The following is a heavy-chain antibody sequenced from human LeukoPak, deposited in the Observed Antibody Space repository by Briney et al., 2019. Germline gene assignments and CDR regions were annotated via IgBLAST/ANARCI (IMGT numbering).Heavy chain of an antibody. V-gene: IGHV1-2*02. J-gene: IGHJ1*01. CDR3: AREDLYYYDSSGSEYFQH. D-gene: IGHD3-22*01. Sequence: ASVKVSCKASGYTFTGYYMHWVRQAPGQGLEWMGWINPNSGGTNYAQKFQGRVTMTRDTFISTAYMELSRLRSDDTAVYYCAREDLYYYDSSGSEYFQHWGQGTLVTVSS. CDR1: GYTFTGYY. CDR2: INPNSGGT.